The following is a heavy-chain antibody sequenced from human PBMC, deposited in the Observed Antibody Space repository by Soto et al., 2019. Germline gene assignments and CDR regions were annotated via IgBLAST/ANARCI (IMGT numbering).Heavy chain of an antibody. D-gene: IGHD2-21*02. Sequence: GGSLRLSCAASGFNVNSDYMNWVRQTPGKGLEWVASIYSGETTYYADSVRGRFTISSDKSKNTLYFQLSSLRIEDTAVYYCTRDGRGLGRLSLFEYWGQGVPVTVSS. CDR2: IYSGETT. J-gene: IGHJ4*02. V-gene: IGHV3-53*01. CDR1: GFNVNSDY. CDR3: TRDGRGLGRLSLFEY.